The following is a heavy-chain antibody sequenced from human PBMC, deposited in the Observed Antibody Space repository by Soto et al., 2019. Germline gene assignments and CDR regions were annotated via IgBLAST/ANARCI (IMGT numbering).Heavy chain of an antibody. CDR3: ARSLTAAVGRVGFDP. D-gene: IGHD6-13*01. CDR2: ISGSDGST. CDR1: GFTFAGYA. J-gene: IGHJ5*02. V-gene: IGHV3-23*01. Sequence: GGSLRLSCAASGFTFAGYAMSWVRQAPGKGLEWVSAISGSDGSTYYADSVKGRVTISRDNAKNSLYLQMNSLRAEDTAIYYCARSLTAAVGRVGFDPWGQGTLVTVSS.